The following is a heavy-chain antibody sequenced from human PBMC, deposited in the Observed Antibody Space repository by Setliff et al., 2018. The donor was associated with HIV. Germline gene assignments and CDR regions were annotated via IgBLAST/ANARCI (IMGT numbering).Heavy chain of an antibody. CDR1: GDKSMTYW. Sequence: PGESLKISCKASGDKSMTYWIGWGRQMPGKGLEWMGIIFPGDSDTKYSPSFEGQVTISADKSINTAYLQWTSLRASDTAMYYCAKHMVRGAITGEAFDVWGQGTMVTVSS. D-gene: IGHD3-10*01. V-gene: IGHV5-51*01. CDR3: AKHMVRGAITGEAFDV. CDR2: IFPGDSDT. J-gene: IGHJ3*01.